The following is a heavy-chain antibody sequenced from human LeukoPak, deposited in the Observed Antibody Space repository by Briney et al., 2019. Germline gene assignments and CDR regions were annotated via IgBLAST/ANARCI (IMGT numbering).Heavy chain of an antibody. V-gene: IGHV4-59*01. Sequence: PSETLSLTCTVSGGSISNYYWSWIRQSPEKGLEWIGYVFYSGSTEYNPSLRSRVTISIDTSKNEFSLKLSSVTAADTAVYHCARALPRSYTFGSYFGLWGQGTLVTVSS. CDR1: GGSISNYY. J-gene: IGHJ4*02. CDR2: VFYSGST. D-gene: IGHD3-16*02. CDR3: ARALPRSYTFGSYFGL.